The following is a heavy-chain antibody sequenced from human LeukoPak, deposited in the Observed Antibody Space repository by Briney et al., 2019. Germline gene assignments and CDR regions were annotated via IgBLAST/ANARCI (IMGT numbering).Heavy chain of an antibody. CDR1: GLTSSNYA. CDR3: ARGQTMPPDYFDY. Sequence: PGGSPRLSCAASGLTSSNYAIHWVRPAPGRGLEYISTMSSNCITTVYANSVKGRFTISRNNYKNTVYLQMGSLRAEDMAVYYCARGQTMPPDYFDYWGQGTLVTVSS. V-gene: IGHV3-64*01. J-gene: IGHJ4*02. CDR2: MSSNCITT. D-gene: IGHD1/OR15-1a*01.